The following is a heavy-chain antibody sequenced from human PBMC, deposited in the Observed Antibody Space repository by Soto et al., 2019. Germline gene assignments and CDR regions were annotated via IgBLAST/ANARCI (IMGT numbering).Heavy chain of an antibody. Sequence: QVQLQESGPGLVKPSQTLSLTCTVSGGSISSGGYYWRWIRQHPGKGLEWIGYIYYSGSTYYNPSLKSRVTISVATSTNQSSLKLSSVTAAETAVYYCARGDVITVNGFDPWGQGTVVTVSS. D-gene: IGHD3-16*01. CDR3: ARGDVITVNGFDP. CDR1: GGSISSGGYY. J-gene: IGHJ5*02. CDR2: IYYSGST. V-gene: IGHV4-31*03.